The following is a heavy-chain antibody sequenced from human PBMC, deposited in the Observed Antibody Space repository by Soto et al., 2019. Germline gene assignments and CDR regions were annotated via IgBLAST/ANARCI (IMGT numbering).Heavy chain of an antibody. J-gene: IGHJ5*02. CDR1: GGSINSGGYH. V-gene: IGHV4-31*03. CDR2: IYYRGNT. Sequence: KPSETLSLTCSVSGGSINSGGYHWTWIRQHPEKGLEWIGYIYYRGNTYYNPSLRSRLTISVDTSKNQFSLNLTSVTAADTAVYYCARTSDLRFRDWFDHWGQGTLVTVSS. D-gene: IGHD2-21*01. CDR3: ARTSDLRFRDWFDH.